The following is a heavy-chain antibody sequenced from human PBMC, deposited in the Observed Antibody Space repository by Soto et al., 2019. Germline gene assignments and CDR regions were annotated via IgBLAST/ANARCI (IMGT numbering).Heavy chain of an antibody. J-gene: IGHJ4*02. D-gene: IGHD3-10*01. CDR1: GFTFSSHW. V-gene: IGHV3-74*01. Sequence: EVQLVESGGGLVQPGGSLRLSCAASGFTFSSHWMHWVRPAPGKGLVWVSRINGDGSTTHYADSVKGRFTISRDNVKNTVYLQMNSLRAEDTAVYYCARVPMVRGLPADDYWGQGTLVTFSS. CDR3: ARVPMVRGLPADDY. CDR2: INGDGSTT.